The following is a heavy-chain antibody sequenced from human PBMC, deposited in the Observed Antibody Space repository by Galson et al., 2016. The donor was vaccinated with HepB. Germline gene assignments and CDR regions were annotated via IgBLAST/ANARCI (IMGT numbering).Heavy chain of an antibody. CDR1: GFTFSNYW. D-gene: IGHD6-19*01. Sequence: SLRHSCAASGFTFSNYWMYWVRQAPGKGLVWVSRIKTDGSITGYADSVKGRFTISRANGEKTMYLQMNSLRAEDTALYYCARGRRGAISDFFDSWGQGTPVTVSS. CDR2: IKTDGSIT. V-gene: IGHV3-74*01. J-gene: IGHJ4*02. CDR3: ARGRRGAISDFFDS.